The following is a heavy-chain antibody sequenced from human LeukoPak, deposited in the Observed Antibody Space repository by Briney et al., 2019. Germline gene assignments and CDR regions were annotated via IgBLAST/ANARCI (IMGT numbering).Heavy chain of an antibody. CDR2: ISGSGGST. CDR3: AKPNQLHRLGSSGSPFDY. Sequence: GGSLRLSCAASGFTFSSYAMSWVRQAPGKGLEWVSVISGSGGSTYYADSVKGRFTISRDNSKNTLYLQMNSLRAEDTAVYYCAKPNQLHRLGSSGSPFDYWGQGTLVTVSS. CDR1: GFTFSSYA. V-gene: IGHV3-23*01. D-gene: IGHD3-22*01. J-gene: IGHJ4*02.